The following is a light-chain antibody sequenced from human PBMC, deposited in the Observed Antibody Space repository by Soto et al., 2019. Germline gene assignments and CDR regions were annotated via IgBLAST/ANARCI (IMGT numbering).Light chain of an antibody. CDR1: QSISSS. V-gene: IGKV1-39*01. Sequence: DIQMTQSPSSLSASVGDRVTITCRASQSISSSLNWYQQKPGKAPKLLIYGASTLQIGVPSRFSGSGSGTDFTLTISSLQPGDFAIYYCQQSYSNPTFGQGTRLEIK. J-gene: IGKJ5*01. CDR2: GAS. CDR3: QQSYSNPT.